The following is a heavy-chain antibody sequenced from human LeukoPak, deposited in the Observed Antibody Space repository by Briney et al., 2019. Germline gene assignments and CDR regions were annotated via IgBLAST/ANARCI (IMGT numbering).Heavy chain of an antibody. CDR2: FYFGEST. D-gene: IGHD3-3*01. CDR1: GSRISGHY. Sequence: SETLSLTCSVSGSRISGHYWGWIRQPPGKTLEWIGYFYFGESTNYNPSLKSRVSMSVDTSKNQFSLKLSSVGAADTAVYYRVKCLNAPGVVGYFEYWGQGSLVTVSS. CDR3: VKCLNAPGVVGYFEY. V-gene: IGHV4-59*11. J-gene: IGHJ4*02.